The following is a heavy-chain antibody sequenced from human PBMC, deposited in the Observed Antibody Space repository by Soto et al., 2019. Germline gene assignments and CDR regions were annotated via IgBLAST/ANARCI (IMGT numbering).Heavy chain of an antibody. J-gene: IGHJ4*02. CDR1: GFTFSDYY. D-gene: IGHD3-22*01. CDR3: ARDLGYYASSGYFDY. CDR2: ISSGGDII. Sequence: GGSLRLSCAASGFTFSDYYMSRIRQAPGKGLEWVSYISSGGDIIYYADSVKGRFTISRDNARNSLYLQMNSLRAEDTAVYYCARDLGYYASSGYFDYWGQGALVTVSS. V-gene: IGHV3-11*01.